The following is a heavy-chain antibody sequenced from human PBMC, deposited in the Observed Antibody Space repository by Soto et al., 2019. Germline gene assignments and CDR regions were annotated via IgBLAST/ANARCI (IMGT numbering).Heavy chain of an antibody. J-gene: IGHJ4*02. CDR1: GFTFSSYG. CDR2: ISYDGSNK. D-gene: IGHD3-10*01. Sequence: PGGSLRLSCAASGFTFSSYGMHWVRQAPGKGLEWVAVISYDGSNKYYADSVKGRFTISRDNSKNTLYLQMNSLRAEDTAVYYCAKDRGDYYFDYWGQGTLVTVSS. CDR3: AKDRGDYYFDY. V-gene: IGHV3-30*18.